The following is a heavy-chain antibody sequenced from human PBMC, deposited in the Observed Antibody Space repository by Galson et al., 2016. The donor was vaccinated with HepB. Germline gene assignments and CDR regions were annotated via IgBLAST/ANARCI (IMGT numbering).Heavy chain of an antibody. CDR1: GFTFSHYG. J-gene: IGHJ4*02. CDR2: MSDDENEK. V-gene: IGHV3-30*18. CDR3: TKGSRAGTTALHFEY. Sequence: SLRLSCAASGFTFSHYGMHWVRQAPGKGLECVAVMSDDENEKYYGDSVKGRFTISRDNSRNTLYLQMNTLRSEDTAVYYCTKGSRAGTTALHFEYWGQGTLVTVSS. D-gene: IGHD1-7*01.